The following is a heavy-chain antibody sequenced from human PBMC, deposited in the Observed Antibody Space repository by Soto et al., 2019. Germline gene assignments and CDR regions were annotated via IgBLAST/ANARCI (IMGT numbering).Heavy chain of an antibody. Sequence: EVQLVESGGGLVQPGGYLRLSCAASGFAFSIYWMMWVRQAPGKGLEWVANIKEDGSKKYHVDSVKGRFTISRDNAKNSLYLQLNSLRAEDTAIYYCVRENNGGPGFWGQGTMVTVSS. J-gene: IGHJ4*02. CDR2: IKEDGSKK. CDR1: GFAFSIYW. D-gene: IGHD1-20*01. V-gene: IGHV3-7*01. CDR3: VRENNGGPGF.